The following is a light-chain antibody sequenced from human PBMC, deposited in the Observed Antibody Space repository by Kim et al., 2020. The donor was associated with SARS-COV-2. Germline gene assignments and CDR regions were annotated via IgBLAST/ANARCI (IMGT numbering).Light chain of an antibody. Sequence: PGERATLACRASQSVSSSYLAWYQQKPGQAPRLLIYGASSRATGIPDRFSGSGSGTDFTLTISRLEPEDFAVYYCQQYGSSPPWTFGQGTKVEIK. CDR2: GAS. CDR1: QSVSSSY. J-gene: IGKJ1*01. CDR3: QQYGSSPPWT. V-gene: IGKV3-20*01.